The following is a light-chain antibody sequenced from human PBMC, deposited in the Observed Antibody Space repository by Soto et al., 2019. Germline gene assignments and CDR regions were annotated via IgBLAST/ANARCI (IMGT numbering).Light chain of an antibody. CDR3: AAGDDSLDGPI. CDR2: FND. Sequence: QSALTQPPSASGTPGQRVTISCSGSSSNIGSNPVNWYQQVPGTAPRLLIYFNDQRPSGVPDRFSGSKSGTSASLAISGLQSEDEADYFCAAGDDSLDGPIFGGGTKLTVL. V-gene: IGLV1-44*01. J-gene: IGLJ2*01. CDR1: SSNIGSNP.